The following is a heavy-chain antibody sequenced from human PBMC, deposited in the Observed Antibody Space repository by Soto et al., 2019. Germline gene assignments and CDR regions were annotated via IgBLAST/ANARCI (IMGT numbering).Heavy chain of an antibody. CDR3: ARDRGAGRENYFGMDV. CDR2: ISYDGSDK. J-gene: IGHJ6*02. CDR1: GFTFDLNG. V-gene: IGHV3-30-3*01. Sequence: QMQLVESGGGVVQPGRSLRLSCVASGFTFDLNGLHWVRQAPGKGLEWVTVISYDGSDKYYADSLKGRVTVSRDNSKNTLYRHMESLRTEDTAIYYCARDRGAGRENYFGMDVWGQVTTVTVSS. D-gene: IGHD3-10*01.